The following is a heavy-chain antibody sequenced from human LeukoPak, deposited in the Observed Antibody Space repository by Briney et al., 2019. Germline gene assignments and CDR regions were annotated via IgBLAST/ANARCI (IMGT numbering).Heavy chain of an antibody. CDR2: ISSSSSYI. CDR3: ARSRQTAVVTPALN. J-gene: IGHJ4*02. D-gene: IGHD4-23*01. Sequence: GGSLRLSCAASGFTISSYSMNWVRQAPGKGLEWVSSISSSSSYIYYADSVKGRFTISRDNAKNSLYLQMNSLRAEDTAVYYCARSRQTAVVTPALNWGQGTLVTVSS. V-gene: IGHV3-21*01. CDR1: GFTISSYS.